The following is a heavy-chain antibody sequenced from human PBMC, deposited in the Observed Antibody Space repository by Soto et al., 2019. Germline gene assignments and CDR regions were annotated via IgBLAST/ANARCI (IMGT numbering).Heavy chain of an antibody. V-gene: IGHV3-23*01. CDR1: GFTFSSYA. CDR3: AKDPAAATVTTTDY. Sequence: EVQLLESGGGLVQPGGSLRLSCAASGFTFSSYAMSWVRQAPGKGLEWVSAISGSGGSTYYADSVKVRFTISRDNSKNKLYLQMNSLRAEDTAVYYCAKDPAAATVTTTDYWGQGTLVTVSS. D-gene: IGHD4-17*01. J-gene: IGHJ4*02. CDR2: ISGSGGST.